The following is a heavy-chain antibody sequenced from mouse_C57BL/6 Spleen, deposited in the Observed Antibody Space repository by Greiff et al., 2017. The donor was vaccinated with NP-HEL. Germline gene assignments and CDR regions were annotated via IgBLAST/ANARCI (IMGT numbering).Heavy chain of an antibody. J-gene: IGHJ2*01. CDR2: ISDGGSYT. CDR3: ARAGVALYYFDY. CDR1: GFTFSSYA. Sequence: EVKLVESGGGLVKPGGSLKLSCAASGFTFSSYAISWVRQTPEKRLEWVATISDGGSYTYYPDNVKGRFTISRDNAKNNLYLQMSHLKSEDTAMYYCARAGVALYYFDYWGQGTTLTVSS. V-gene: IGHV5-4*03. D-gene: IGHD1-1*01.